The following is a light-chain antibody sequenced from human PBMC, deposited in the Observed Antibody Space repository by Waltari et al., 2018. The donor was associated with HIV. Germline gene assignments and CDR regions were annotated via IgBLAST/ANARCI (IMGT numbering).Light chain of an antibody. V-gene: IGKV3-20*01. CDR3: QQYGSSPRT. Sequence: EIVLTQSPGTLSLSPGERATLSCRASHSVSSSYLAWYQQKPGQAPRLLIYDASSRATGIPDRFSGSGSGTDFTLTINRLEPEDFAVYYCQQYGSSPRTFGGGTKVEIK. CDR2: DAS. J-gene: IGKJ4*01. CDR1: HSVSSSY.